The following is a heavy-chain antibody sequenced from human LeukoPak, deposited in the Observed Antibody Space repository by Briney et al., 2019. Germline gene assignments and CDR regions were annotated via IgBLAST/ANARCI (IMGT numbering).Heavy chain of an antibody. CDR1: GYTFTGQY. J-gene: IGHJ6*02. V-gene: IGHV1-2*02. CDR3: ARDYYGMDV. Sequence: ASVKVSCKASGYTFTGQYLYWARQTPGQGLEWMGWINPKTGDTDSAQNFQGRVTMTRDTSITTVYMELSSLTSDDTAVYYCARDYYGMDVWGQGTTVTVS. CDR2: INPKTGDT.